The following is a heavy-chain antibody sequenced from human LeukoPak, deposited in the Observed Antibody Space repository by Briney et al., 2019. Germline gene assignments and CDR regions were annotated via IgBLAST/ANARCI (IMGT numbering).Heavy chain of an antibody. J-gene: IGHJ4*02. V-gene: IGHV3-48*01. CDR1: GFTFSHYG. D-gene: IGHD5-12*01. CDR2: ITGSGEIS. Sequence: PGGSLRLSCAASGFTFSHYGTSWVRQAPGKGLEWVSHITGSGEISHYADSVQGRFTISRDNAKNSLYLQMNSLRAEDTALYYCARESAVATGAFDYWGRGTLVTVSS. CDR3: ARESAVATGAFDY.